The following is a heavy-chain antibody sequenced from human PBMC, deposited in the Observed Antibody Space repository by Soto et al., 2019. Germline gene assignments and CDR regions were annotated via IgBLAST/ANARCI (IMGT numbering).Heavy chain of an antibody. J-gene: IGHJ4*02. V-gene: IGHV4-59*08. D-gene: IGHD6-13*01. CDR3: ARHGPIAAAGTVFDY. CDR2: IYYSGST. Sequence: QVQLQESGPGLVKPSETLSLTCTVSGGSISNYYWSWIRQPPGKGLEWIGYIYYSGSTRYNPSPKXRXTXXVDTSKNQFSLTLSSVTAADTAVYYCARHGPIAAAGTVFDYWGQGTLVTVSS. CDR1: GGSISNYY.